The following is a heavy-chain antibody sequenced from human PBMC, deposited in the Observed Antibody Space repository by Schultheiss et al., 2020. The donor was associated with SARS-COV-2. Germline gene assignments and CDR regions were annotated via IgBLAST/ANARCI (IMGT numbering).Heavy chain of an antibody. Sequence: SETLSLTCTVSGGSISSGDYYWSWIRQPPGKGLEWIGYIYYTGTTHYNPSLKSRVTIAVDTSKTQFSLKLSSVTAADTAVYYCARDQTSGWPTYWYFDLWGRGTLVTVSS. D-gene: IGHD6-19*01. V-gene: IGHV4-30-4*01. J-gene: IGHJ2*01. CDR1: GGSISSGDYY. CDR2: IYYTGTT. CDR3: ARDQTSGWPTYWYFDL.